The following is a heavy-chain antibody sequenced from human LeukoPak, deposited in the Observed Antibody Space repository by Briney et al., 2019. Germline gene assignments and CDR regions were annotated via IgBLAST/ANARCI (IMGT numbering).Heavy chain of an antibody. CDR3: ARNPMIATGTAVDGFDI. J-gene: IGHJ3*02. Sequence: SETLSLTCTVSGDSITSVGYYWTWLRQHPEKGLEWIGFLYYRGSTYYNPSLRSRVTISLDTSKNQFSLNLSPVTAADTAVYYCARNPMIATGTAVDGFDIWGQGTMVTVSS. CDR2: LYYRGST. V-gene: IGHV4-31*03. CDR1: GDSITSVGYY. D-gene: IGHD6-13*01.